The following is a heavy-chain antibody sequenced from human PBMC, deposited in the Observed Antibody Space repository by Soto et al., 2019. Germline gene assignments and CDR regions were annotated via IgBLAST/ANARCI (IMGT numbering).Heavy chain of an antibody. D-gene: IGHD6-13*01. CDR2: INSDGTGT. CDR3: ARVSTSSWYGWFGP. J-gene: IGHJ5*02. V-gene: IGHV3-74*01. CDR1: GFTFSSYW. Sequence: PGGSLRLSCAASGFTFSSYWMHWVRQTPEKGLVWVSRINSDGTGTSYADSVKGRFTISRDNAKNTLYLQMNSLRAEDTAVYYCARVSTSSWYGWFGPWGQGTLVTVSS.